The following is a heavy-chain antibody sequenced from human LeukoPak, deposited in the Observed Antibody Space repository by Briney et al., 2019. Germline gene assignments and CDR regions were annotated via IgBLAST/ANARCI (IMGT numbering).Heavy chain of an antibody. CDR3: GKGGGGSANYYNMAV. J-gene: IGHJ6*03. D-gene: IGHD3-10*01. CDR1: GFTFSSYA. CDR2: ISYDGSNK. Sequence: GGSLRLSCAGSGFTFSSYAMSWVRQAPGKGLEWVAVISYDGSNKYYADSVKGRFTISRDNSKNTLYLQMNSLRAEDTAVYYWGKGGGGSANYYNMAVGGKGTTVPVSS. V-gene: IGHV3-30-3*01.